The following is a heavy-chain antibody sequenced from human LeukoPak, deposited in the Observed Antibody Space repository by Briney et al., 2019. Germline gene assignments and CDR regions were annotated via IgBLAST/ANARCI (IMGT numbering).Heavy chain of an antibody. D-gene: IGHD3-10*02. CDR3: AELGITMIGGV. CDR2: ISTSGSHM. V-gene: IGHV3-21*01. J-gene: IGHJ6*04. Sequence: GGSLRLSCAASGFTFSSYTMNWVRQAPGKGLEWVSSISTSGSHMFYADSVKGRFTISRDNAKNSLYLQMNSLRAEDTAVYYCAELGITMIGGVWGKGTTVTISS. CDR1: GFTFSSYT.